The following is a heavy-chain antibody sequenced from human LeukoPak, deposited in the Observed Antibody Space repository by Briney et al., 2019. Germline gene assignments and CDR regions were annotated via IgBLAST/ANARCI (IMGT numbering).Heavy chain of an antibody. CDR1: GGSISSTSYY. CDR2: INFSGNT. V-gene: IGHV4-39*01. D-gene: IGHD2-21*01. CDR3: AREEASVGDY. Sequence: SETLSLTCTVSGGSISSTSYYWGWIRQPPGKGLEWIGSINFSGNTYYNPSLKSRVTISVDTSKNQFSLILTSVTASDTAVFYCAREEASVGDYWGQGILVTVSS. J-gene: IGHJ4*02.